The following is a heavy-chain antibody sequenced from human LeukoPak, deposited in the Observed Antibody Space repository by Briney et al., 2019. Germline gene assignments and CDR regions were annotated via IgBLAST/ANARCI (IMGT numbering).Heavy chain of an antibody. J-gene: IGHJ6*02. D-gene: IGHD3-9*01. CDR1: GFTFSSYW. V-gene: IGHV3-7*01. Sequence: GGSLRLSCAASGFTFSSYWMSWVRQAPGKGLEWVANIKQDGSEKYYVDSVKGRFTISRDNAKNSLYLQMNSLRAEDTAVYYCARDRYDILTELYYYYGMDVWGQGTTVTVSS. CDR2: IKQDGSEK. CDR3: ARDRYDILTELYYYYGMDV.